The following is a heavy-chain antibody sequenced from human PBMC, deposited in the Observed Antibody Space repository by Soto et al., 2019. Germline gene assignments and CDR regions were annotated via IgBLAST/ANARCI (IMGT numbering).Heavy chain of an antibody. J-gene: IGHJ5*02. Sequence: SETLSLTCAVSGYSISSGYYWGWIRQPPGKGLEWIGSIYHSGSTYYNPSLKSRVTISVDTSKNQFSLKLSSVTAADTAVYYCARSIAVAGKDWFDPWGQGTLVTVSS. CDR2: IYHSGST. D-gene: IGHD6-19*01. CDR1: GYSISSGYY. V-gene: IGHV4-38-2*01. CDR3: ARSIAVAGKDWFDP.